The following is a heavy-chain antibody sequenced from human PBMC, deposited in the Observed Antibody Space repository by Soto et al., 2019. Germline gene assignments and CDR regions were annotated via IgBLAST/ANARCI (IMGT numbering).Heavy chain of an antibody. Sequence: VGSLRLSCAASGFTFSSYGMHWVRQAPGKGLEWVAVIWYDGSNKYYADSVKGRFTISRDNSKNTLYLQMNSLRAEDTAVYYCARDRRYGDSDAFDIWGQGTMVTVSS. CDR3: ARDRRYGDSDAFDI. V-gene: IGHV3-33*01. D-gene: IGHD4-17*01. CDR1: GFTFSSYG. J-gene: IGHJ3*02. CDR2: IWYDGSNK.